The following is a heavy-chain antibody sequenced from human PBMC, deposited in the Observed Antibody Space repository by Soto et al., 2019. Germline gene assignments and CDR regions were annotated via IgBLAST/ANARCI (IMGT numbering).Heavy chain of an antibody. CDR2: IYHSGST. J-gene: IGHJ4*02. CDR1: GGSISSSNW. D-gene: IGHD3-3*01. Sequence: PSETLSLTCAVSGGSISSSNWWSWVRQPPGKGLEWIGEIYHSGSTNYNPSLKSRVTISVDKSKNQFSLKLSSVTAADTAVYYCARNHQNKRITIFGVVTYYVDYWGQGTLVTVSS. V-gene: IGHV4-4*02. CDR3: ARNHQNKRITIFGVVTYYVDY.